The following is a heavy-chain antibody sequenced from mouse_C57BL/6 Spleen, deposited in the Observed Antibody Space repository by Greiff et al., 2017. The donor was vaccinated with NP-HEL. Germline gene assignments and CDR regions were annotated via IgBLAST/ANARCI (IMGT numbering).Heavy chain of an antibody. D-gene: IGHD1-1*01. V-gene: IGHV5-6*02. CDR3: ARRVYYEGAMDY. J-gene: IGHJ4*01. CDR1: GFTFSSYG. Sequence: DVMLVESGGDLVKPGGSLKLSCAASGFTFSSYGMSWVRQTPDKRLEWVATISSGGSYTYYPDSVKGRFTISRDNAKNTLYLQMSSLKSEDTAMYYCARRVYYEGAMDYWGQGTSVTVSS. CDR2: ISSGGSYT.